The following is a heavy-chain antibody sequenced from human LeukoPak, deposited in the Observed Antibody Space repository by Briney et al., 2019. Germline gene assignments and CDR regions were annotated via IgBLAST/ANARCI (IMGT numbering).Heavy chain of an antibody. CDR1: GFTFSSYW. CDR3: ARSLIAAAGYLYY. Sequence: GGSLRLSCAASGFTFSSYWMSWVRQAPGKGLEWVANIKQDGSEKYYVDSVKGRFTISRDNAKNSLYLQMNSLRAEDTAVYYCARSLIAAAGYLYYWGQGTLVTVSS. J-gene: IGHJ4*02. D-gene: IGHD6-13*01. V-gene: IGHV3-7*01. CDR2: IKQDGSEK.